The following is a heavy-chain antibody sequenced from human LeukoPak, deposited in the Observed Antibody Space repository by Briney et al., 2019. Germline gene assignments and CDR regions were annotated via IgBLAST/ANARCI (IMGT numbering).Heavy chain of an antibody. D-gene: IGHD6-13*01. Sequence: PSETLSLTCAVYGGSFSGYYWSWIRQPPGKGLEWIGEINHSGSTNYNPSLKSRVTISVDTSKNQFSLKLSSVTAADTAVYYCARGDPMYSSSWYARPTVNFQHWGQGTLVTVSS. CDR1: GGSFSGYY. J-gene: IGHJ1*01. V-gene: IGHV4-34*01. CDR3: ARGDPMYSSSWYARPTVNFQH. CDR2: INHSGST.